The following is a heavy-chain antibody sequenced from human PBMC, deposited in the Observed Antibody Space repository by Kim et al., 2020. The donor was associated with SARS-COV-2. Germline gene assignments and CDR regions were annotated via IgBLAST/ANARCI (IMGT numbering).Heavy chain of an antibody. CDR1: GYTFTDFY. CDR3: AREPQDGRASHYDSRSYTHLDC. V-gene: IGHV1-2*06. D-gene: IGHD3-22*01. J-gene: IGHJ4*02. Sequence: ASVKVSCKASGYTFTDFYLHWVRLAPGLGPEWMGRISPYTGATIYSQKFQRRVTLTSDTSSNTTYMELTSLRSDDTAVYYCAREPQDGRASHYDSRSYTHLDCWGQGTLVTVSS. CDR2: ISPYTGAT.